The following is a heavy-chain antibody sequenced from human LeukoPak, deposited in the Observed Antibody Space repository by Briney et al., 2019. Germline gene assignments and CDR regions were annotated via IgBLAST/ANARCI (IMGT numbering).Heavy chain of an antibody. CDR2: IYTSGST. V-gene: IGHV4-61*02. CDR1: GGSISSGSYY. J-gene: IGHJ5*02. D-gene: IGHD2-8*01. Sequence: PSETLSLTCTVSGGSISSGSYYWSWIRQPAGKGLEWIGRIYTSGSTNYNPSLKSRVTISVDTSKNQFSLKLSSVTAADTAVYYCARAHFGTNNWFDPWGQGTLVTVSS. CDR3: ARAHFGTNNWFDP.